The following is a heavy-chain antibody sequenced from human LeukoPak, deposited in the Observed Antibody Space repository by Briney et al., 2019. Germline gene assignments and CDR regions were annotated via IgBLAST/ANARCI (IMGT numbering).Heavy chain of an antibody. CDR1: GYTFTSYY. CDR3: ARDRMDTGTYFDY. CDR2: INPSGGST. Sequence: GASVKVSCKASGYTFTSYYMHWVRQAPGQGLEWMGIINPSGGSTSYAQKFQGRVTTTTDTSTSTAYMELRSLRSDDTAMYYCARDRMDTGTYFDYWGQGTLVTVSS. J-gene: IGHJ4*02. D-gene: IGHD5-18*01. V-gene: IGHV1-46*01.